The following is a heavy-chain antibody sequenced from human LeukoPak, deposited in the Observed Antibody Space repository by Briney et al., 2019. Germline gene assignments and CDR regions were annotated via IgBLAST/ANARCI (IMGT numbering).Heavy chain of an antibody. D-gene: IGHD6-19*01. CDR2: IYYSGST. CDR3: ARHTAVAGTMDAEYFQH. CDR1: GGSISSYY. Sequence: SETLSLTCTVSGGSISSYYWSWIRQPPGKGLEWIGYIYYSGSTNYNPSLKSRVTISVDTSKNQFSLKLSSVTAADTAVYYCARHTAVAGTMDAEYFQHWGQGTLVTVSS. J-gene: IGHJ1*01. V-gene: IGHV4-59*08.